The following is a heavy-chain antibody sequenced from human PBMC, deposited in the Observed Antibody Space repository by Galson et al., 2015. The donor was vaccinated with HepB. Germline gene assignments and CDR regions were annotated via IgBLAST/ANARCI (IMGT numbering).Heavy chain of an antibody. CDR2: INPDSGGDGDT. J-gene: IGHJ4*02. Sequence: SVKVSCKASGYTFKDYYMHWVRQAPGQGLEWMGRINPDSGGDGDTIYAHKFQGRVTVTRDSSISTAYMELRSLKSDDTAVYFCATDHGRRQSIPSFDSWGQGTLVTVSS. V-gene: IGHV1-2*06. D-gene: IGHD2-8*01. CDR3: ATDHGRRQSIPSFDS. CDR1: GYTFKDYY.